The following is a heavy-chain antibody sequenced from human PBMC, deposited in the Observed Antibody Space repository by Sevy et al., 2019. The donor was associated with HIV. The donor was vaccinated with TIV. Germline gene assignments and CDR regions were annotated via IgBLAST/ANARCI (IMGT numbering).Heavy chain of an antibody. CDR3: AKDVAYSGSYPDY. D-gene: IGHD1-26*01. J-gene: IGHJ4*02. V-gene: IGHV3-30*18. Sequence: GGSLRLSCAASGFTFSSYGMHWVRQAPGKGLEWVAVISYDGSNKYYAHSVKGRFTISRDNSKNTLYLQMNSLRAEDTAVYYCAKDVAYSGSYPDYWGQGTLVTVSS. CDR2: ISYDGSNK. CDR1: GFTFSSYG.